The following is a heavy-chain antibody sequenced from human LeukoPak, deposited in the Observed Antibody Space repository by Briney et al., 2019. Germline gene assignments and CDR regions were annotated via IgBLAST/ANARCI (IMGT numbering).Heavy chain of an antibody. D-gene: IGHD3-10*01. CDR2: INPNSGGT. CDR3: ARDQRSGSARTHPKSKYYFDY. V-gene: IGHV1-2*02. Sequence: ASVKVSYKASGYTFSDYYIHWVRQAPGQGLEWMGWINPNSGGTNYAQKFQGRVTMTRDTSISTAYMELSRLRSDDTAVYYCARDQRSGSARTHPKSKYYFDYWGQGTLVTVSS. CDR1: GYTFSDYY. J-gene: IGHJ4*02.